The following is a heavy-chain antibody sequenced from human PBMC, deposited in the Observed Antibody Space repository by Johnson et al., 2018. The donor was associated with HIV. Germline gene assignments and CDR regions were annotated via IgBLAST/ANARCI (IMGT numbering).Heavy chain of an antibody. CDR3: ARERIGYSSSGDAFDI. V-gene: IGHV3-48*04. D-gene: IGHD6-13*01. J-gene: IGHJ3*02. CDR2: ISSSGSTI. CDR1: GFTFSSYW. Sequence: VQLVESGGGLVQPGGSLRLSCAASGFTFSSYWMTWVRQAPGKGLEWVSYISSSGSTIYYADSVKGRFTISRDNAKNSLYLQMNSLRAEDTAVYYCARERIGYSSSGDAFDIWGQGTMVTVSS.